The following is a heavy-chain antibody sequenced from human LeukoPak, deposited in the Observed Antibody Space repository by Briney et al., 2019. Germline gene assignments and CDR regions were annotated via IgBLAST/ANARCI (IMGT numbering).Heavy chain of an antibody. D-gene: IGHD3-3*01. CDR1: GYTFTSYD. V-gene: IGHV1-8*01. J-gene: IGHJ5*02. Sequence: ASVKVSCKASGYTFTSYDINWVRQATGQGLEWMGWMNPNSGNTGYAQKFQGRVTMTRNTSISTAYTELSSLRSEDTAVYYCARDSYSLYYDFWSGYYHWFDPWGQGTLVTVSS. CDR3: ARDSYSLYYDFWSGYYHWFDP. CDR2: MNPNSGNT.